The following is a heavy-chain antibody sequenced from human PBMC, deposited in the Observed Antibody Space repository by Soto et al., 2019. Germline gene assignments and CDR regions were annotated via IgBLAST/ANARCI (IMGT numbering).Heavy chain of an antibody. CDR1: GYTFTGYY. CDR3: ARGPPRKGYCSGGSCYSGFYYYYGMDV. J-gene: IGHJ6*02. V-gene: IGHV1-2*02. D-gene: IGHD2-15*01. Sequence: SVKVSCKASGYTFTGYYMHWVRQAPGQGLEWMGWINPNSGGTNYAQKFQGRVTMTRDTSISTAYMELSRLRSDDTAVYYCARGPPRKGYCSGGSCYSGFYYYYGMDVWGQGTTVTVSS. CDR2: INPNSGGT.